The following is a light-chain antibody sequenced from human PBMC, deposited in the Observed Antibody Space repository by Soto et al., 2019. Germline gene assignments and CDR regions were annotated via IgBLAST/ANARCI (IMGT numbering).Light chain of an antibody. CDR2: GAS. V-gene: IGKV3-20*01. CDR3: QQYGSSLTWT. CDR1: QSVSSSY. Sequence: DIVLTQSPGTLSLSPGERATLSCRASQSVSSSYLAWYQQKPGQAPRLLIYGASSRATGTPDRFSGSGSGTDFTLTISRLEPEDFAVYYCQQYGSSLTWTFGQGTKVDIK. J-gene: IGKJ1*01.